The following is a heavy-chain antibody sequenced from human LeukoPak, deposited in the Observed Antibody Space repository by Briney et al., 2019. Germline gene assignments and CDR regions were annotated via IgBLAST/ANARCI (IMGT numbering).Heavy chain of an antibody. J-gene: IGHJ4*02. CDR3: ATEITSVVPDF. D-gene: IGHD3-10*01. Sequence: ASVRVACKVSGQSLSELTMHWVRQAPGKGLERLGGFDPENDERMYARNFRGRITMTEDTSTDTAYMELSSLRSEDTAVYFCATEITSVVPDFWGQGTLVTVSS. CDR2: FDPENDER. CDR1: GQSLSELT. V-gene: IGHV1-24*01.